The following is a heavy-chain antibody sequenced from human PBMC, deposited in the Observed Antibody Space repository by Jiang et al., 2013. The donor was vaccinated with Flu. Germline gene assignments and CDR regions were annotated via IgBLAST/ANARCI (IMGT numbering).Heavy chain of an antibody. CDR2: VFRSGGA. V-gene: IGHV4-30-2*01. CDR1: GDSISSGDYS. J-gene: IGHJ4*02. Sequence: GSGLVKPSQTLSLTCDVSGDSISSGDYSWSWIRQPPGKGLEWIGYVFRSGGAYYNPSLNSRVTISLDLSKNQFSLKVNSVTAADTAVYYCARGEHDSVDFWGQGTLVIVSS. D-gene: IGHD2-15*01. CDR3: ARGEHDSVDF.